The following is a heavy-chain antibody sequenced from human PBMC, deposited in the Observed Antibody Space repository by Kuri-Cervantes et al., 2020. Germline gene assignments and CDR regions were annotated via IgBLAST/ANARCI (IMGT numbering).Heavy chain of an antibody. CDR3: ARDRGGDYGETHAFDI. CDR1: GYTFTSYA. Sequence: ASVKVSCKASGYTFTSYAMHWVRQAPGQRLEWMGWINAGNGNTKYSQKFQGRVTITRDTSASTAYMELSSLRSEDTAVYYCARDRGGDYGETHAFDIWGQGTMVTVSS. D-gene: IGHD4-17*01. J-gene: IGHJ3*02. V-gene: IGHV1-3*01. CDR2: INAGNGNT.